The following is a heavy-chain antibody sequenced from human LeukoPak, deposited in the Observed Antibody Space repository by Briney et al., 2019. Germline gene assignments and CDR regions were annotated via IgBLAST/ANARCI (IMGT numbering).Heavy chain of an antibody. CDR2: ISSSSSYI. D-gene: IGHD4-17*01. CDR3: ARDADYGDFDY. J-gene: IGHJ4*02. V-gene: IGHV3-21*01. CDR1: GFTFSSYS. Sequence: GGSLRLSCAASGFTFSSYSMNWVRQAPGKGLEWVSSISSSSSYIYYADSVKGRFTISRDNAKNTLYLQMNSLRAEDTAVYYCARDADYGDFDYWGQGTLVTVSS.